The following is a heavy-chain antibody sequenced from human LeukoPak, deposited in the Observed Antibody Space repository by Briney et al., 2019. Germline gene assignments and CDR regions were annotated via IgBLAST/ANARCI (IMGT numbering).Heavy chain of an antibody. Sequence: GGSLRLSCAASGFTFSSYGMHWVRQAPGKGLEWVSAISGSGGSTYYADSVKGRFTISRDNSKNTLYLQMNSLRAEDTAVYYCANLWRAVIQSFDYWGQGTLVTVSS. CDR2: ISGSGGST. V-gene: IGHV3-23*01. J-gene: IGHJ4*02. CDR3: ANLWRAVIQSFDY. D-gene: IGHD3-3*01. CDR1: GFTFSSYG.